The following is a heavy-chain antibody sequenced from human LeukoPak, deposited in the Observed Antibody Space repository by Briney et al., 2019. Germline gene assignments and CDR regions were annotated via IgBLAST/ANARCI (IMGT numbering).Heavy chain of an antibody. CDR3: ARATGDTLFYYYMDV. D-gene: IGHD1-1*01. J-gene: IGHJ6*03. CDR1: GASVTSDY. Sequence: PSETLSLTCSVSGASVTSDYWTWMRQPPGKGLEWIGYIHYSGRRYSNPSLKSRVTMSVDTSKRQVSLELRSVAATDTAVYYCARATGDTLFYYYMDVWGKGPTVTVSS. CDR2: IHYSGRR. V-gene: IGHV4-59*02.